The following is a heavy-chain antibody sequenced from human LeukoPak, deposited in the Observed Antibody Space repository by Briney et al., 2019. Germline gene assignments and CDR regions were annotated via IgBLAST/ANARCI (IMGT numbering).Heavy chain of an antibody. V-gene: IGHV1-46*01. Sequence: ASVKVSCKASGYTFTTYAINWVRQAPGQGLEWMGIINPSGGSTNYAQKFQGRVTMTRDMSTSTVYMELSSLRSEDTAMYYCARALPHRRLMDTTMEQHWFDPWGQGTLVTVSS. CDR1: GYTFTTYA. CDR2: INPSGGST. D-gene: IGHD5-18*01. CDR3: ARALPHRRLMDTTMEQHWFDP. J-gene: IGHJ5*02.